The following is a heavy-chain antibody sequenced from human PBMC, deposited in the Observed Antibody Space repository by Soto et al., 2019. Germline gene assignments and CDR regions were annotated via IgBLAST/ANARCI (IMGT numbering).Heavy chain of an antibody. D-gene: IGHD3-10*01. J-gene: IGHJ4*02. CDR2: MNPNSGNT. Sequence: QVQLVQSGAEVKKPGASVKVSCKASGYTFTSYDINWVRQATGQGLEWMGWMNPNSGNTGYAQKFQGRVTMTRNTSISTDYIELSSLRSEDTAVYYCAITHLRFGEHHYWGQGTLVTVSS. CDR3: AITHLRFGEHHY. V-gene: IGHV1-8*01. CDR1: GYTFTSYD.